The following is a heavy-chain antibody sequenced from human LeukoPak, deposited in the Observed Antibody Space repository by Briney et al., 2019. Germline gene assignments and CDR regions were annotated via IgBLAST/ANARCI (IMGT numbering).Heavy chain of an antibody. D-gene: IGHD6-13*01. J-gene: IGHJ6*03. Sequence: GGSLRLSCAASGFTFSSYAMSWVRQAPGKGLEWASAISGTGGSTYYADSVKGRFTISRDNSKNTLYLQMNSLRAEDTAVYYCAKEGYSSSRDYYYYYYMDVWGKGTTVTVSS. CDR3: AKEGYSSSRDYYYYYYMDV. CDR2: ISGTGGST. V-gene: IGHV3-23*01. CDR1: GFTFSSYA.